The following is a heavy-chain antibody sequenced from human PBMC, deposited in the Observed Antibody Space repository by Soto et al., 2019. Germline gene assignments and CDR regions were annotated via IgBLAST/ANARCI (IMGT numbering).Heavy chain of an antibody. CDR1: GGTFSSYT. CDR2: IIPILGIA. CDR3: ARDRYYGSGSYYYNY. Sequence: QVPLVQSGAEVKKPGSSVKVSCKASGGTFSSYTISWVRQAPGQGLEWMGRIIPILGIANYAQKFQGRVTITADKSTSTAYMELSSLRSEDTAVYYCARDRYYGSGSYYYNYWGQGTLVTVSS. J-gene: IGHJ4*02. D-gene: IGHD3-10*01. V-gene: IGHV1-69*08.